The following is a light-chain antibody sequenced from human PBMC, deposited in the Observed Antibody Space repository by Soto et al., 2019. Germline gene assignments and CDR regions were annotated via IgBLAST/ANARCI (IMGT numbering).Light chain of an antibody. Sequence: EILLTQSPATLSVSPGERATLSCRASQSVSSNLAWYQQKPGQATRLLIYGASTRANGIPARFSGSGSGTEFTLTISSLQSEDFAVYYCQQYNSWHPVTFGQGTRLEIK. CDR2: GAS. CDR3: QQYNSWHPVT. J-gene: IGKJ5*01. V-gene: IGKV3-15*01. CDR1: QSVSSN.